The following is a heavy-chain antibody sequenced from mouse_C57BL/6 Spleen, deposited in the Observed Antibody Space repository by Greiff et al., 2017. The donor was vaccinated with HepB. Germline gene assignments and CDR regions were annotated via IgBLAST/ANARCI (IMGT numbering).Heavy chain of an antibody. CDR3: AREVYGIYAMDY. Sequence: VQLQQSGTELVKPGASVKLSCKASGYTFTSYWMHWVKQRPGQGLEWIGNINPSNGGTNYNEKFKSKATLTVDKSSSTAYMQLSSLTSEDSAVYYCAREVYGIYAMDYWGQGTSVTVSS. CDR2: INPSNGGT. V-gene: IGHV1-53*01. J-gene: IGHJ4*01. CDR1: GYTFTSYW. D-gene: IGHD1-1*02.